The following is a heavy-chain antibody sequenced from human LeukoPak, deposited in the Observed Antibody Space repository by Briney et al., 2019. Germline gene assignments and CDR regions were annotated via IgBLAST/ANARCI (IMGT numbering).Heavy chain of an antibody. CDR2: MNPNSGNT. J-gene: IGHJ5*02. V-gene: IGHV1-8*01. Sequence: ASVKVSCEASGYTFTSYDINWVRQATGQGLEWMGWMNPNSGNTGYAQKFQGRVTMTRNTSISTAYMELSSLRSEDTAVYYCARGNGWLRYPKSWFDPWGQGTLVTVSS. D-gene: IGHD5-12*01. CDR3: ARGNGWLRYPKSWFDP. CDR1: GYTFTSYD.